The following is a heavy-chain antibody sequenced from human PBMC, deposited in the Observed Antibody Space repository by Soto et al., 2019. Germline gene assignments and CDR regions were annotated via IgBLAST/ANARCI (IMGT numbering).Heavy chain of an antibody. Sequence: SVKVSCKASGFTFIGSSVQWVRQARGQRLEWIGWIVVGSGSTNYAQKFQERVTITRDMSTSTAYMELRTLRSEDTAVYYCAADTEGSGWCHFDSWGQGTLVTVSS. CDR2: IVVGSGST. CDR3: AADTEGSGWCHFDS. J-gene: IGHJ4*02. D-gene: IGHD6-19*01. CDR1: GFTFIGSS. V-gene: IGHV1-58*01.